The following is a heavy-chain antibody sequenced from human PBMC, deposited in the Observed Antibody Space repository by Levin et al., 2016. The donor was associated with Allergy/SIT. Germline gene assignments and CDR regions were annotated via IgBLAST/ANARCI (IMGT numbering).Heavy chain of an antibody. Sequence: WVRQAPGQGLEWMGWISAYNGNTNYAQKLQGRVTMTTDTSTSTAYMELRSLRSDDTAVYYCARVPTVAYYYYYMDVWGKGTTVTVSS. J-gene: IGHJ6*03. CDR3: ARVPTVAYYYYYMDV. V-gene: IGHV1-18*01. CDR2: ISAYNGNT. D-gene: IGHD4-23*01.